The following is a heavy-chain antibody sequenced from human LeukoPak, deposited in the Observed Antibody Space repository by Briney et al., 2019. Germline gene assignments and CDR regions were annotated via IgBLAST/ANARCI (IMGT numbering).Heavy chain of an antibody. V-gene: IGHV1-18*01. CDR3: ARLPQRYCSSTSCPKPYYYYYMDV. D-gene: IGHD2-2*01. CDR2: ISAYNGNT. CDR1: GYTFTSYG. Sequence: GASVKVSCKASGYTFTSYGISWVRQAPGQGLEWMGWISAYNGNTNYAQKLQGRVTMTTDTSTSTAYMELRSPRSDDTAVYYCARLPQRYCSSTSCPKPYYYYYMDVWGKGTTVTVSS. J-gene: IGHJ6*03.